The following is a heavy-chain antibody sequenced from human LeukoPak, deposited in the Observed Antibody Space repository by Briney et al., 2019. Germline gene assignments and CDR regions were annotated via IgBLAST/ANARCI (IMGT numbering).Heavy chain of an antibody. Sequence: GGSLRLSCAASGFTFSSYSMNWVRQAPGKGLEWVSSISSSSSYIYYADSVKGRFTISRDNAKNSLYLQMNSLRAEDTAVYYCAARGYSYGQFDYWDQGTLVTVSS. J-gene: IGHJ4*02. CDR1: GFTFSSYS. V-gene: IGHV3-21*01. CDR3: AARGYSYGQFDY. CDR2: ISSSSSYI. D-gene: IGHD5-18*01.